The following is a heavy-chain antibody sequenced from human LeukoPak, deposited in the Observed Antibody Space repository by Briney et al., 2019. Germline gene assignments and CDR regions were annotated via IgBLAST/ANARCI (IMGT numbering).Heavy chain of an antibody. CDR3: ARDRSYYSYTGADY. J-gene: IGHJ4*02. V-gene: IGHV4-61*02. CDR2: VYATGNT. D-gene: IGHD2-8*02. CDR1: GASINRGTHY. Sequence: SETLSLTCTVSGASINRGTHYWSWVRQAAGKGLEWLGRVYATGNTNYNPSLWSRLSISIDTSRNQFSLRLSSVTAADTAIYYCARDRSYYSYTGADYWGQGIMVIVSS.